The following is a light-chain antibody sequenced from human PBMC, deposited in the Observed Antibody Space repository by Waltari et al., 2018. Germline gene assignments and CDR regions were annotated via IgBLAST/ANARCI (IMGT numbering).Light chain of an antibody. CDR3: SSFSSSSTVV. CDR2: DVS. J-gene: IGLJ2*01. CDR1: SSDVGAYKY. V-gene: IGLV2-14*03. Sequence: QSALTQPASVSGSPGQSITISCTGTSSDVGAYKYVSWYQQHPGKVPKLMIYDVSNRPSGVSNLFSGSKSGNTASLTISGLQAEDDADYYCSSFSSSSTVVFGGGTKLTVL.